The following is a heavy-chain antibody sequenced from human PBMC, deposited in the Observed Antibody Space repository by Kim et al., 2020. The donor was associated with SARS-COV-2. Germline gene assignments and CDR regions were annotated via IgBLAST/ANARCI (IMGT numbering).Heavy chain of an antibody. D-gene: IGHD2-15*01. Sequence: YAQKLQGRVTMTTDTSTSTAYMELRSLRSDDTAVYYCARDNVVVAATVDYWVQGTLVTVSS. J-gene: IGHJ4*02. V-gene: IGHV1-18*01. CDR3: ARDNVVVAATVDY.